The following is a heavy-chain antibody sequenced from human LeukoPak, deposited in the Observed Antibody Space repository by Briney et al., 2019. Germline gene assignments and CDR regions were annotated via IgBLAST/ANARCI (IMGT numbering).Heavy chain of an antibody. CDR2: ISYDGSNK. J-gene: IGHJ6*02. D-gene: IGHD4-23*01. CDR3: ARDRSTVVTYYYYYYGMDV. Sequence: GGSLRLSCAASGFTFSSYAMHWVRQAPGKGLEWVAVISYDGSNKYYADSVKGRFTISRDNSKNTLYLQMNSLRAEDTAVYYCARDRSTVVTYYYYYYGMDVWGQGTTVTVSS. CDR1: GFTFSSYA. V-gene: IGHV3-30*04.